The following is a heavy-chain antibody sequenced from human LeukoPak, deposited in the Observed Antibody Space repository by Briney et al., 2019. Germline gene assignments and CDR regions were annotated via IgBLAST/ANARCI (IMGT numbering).Heavy chain of an antibody. D-gene: IGHD2-2*01. Sequence: GESLKISCKGSGYSFTSYWIGWVRQMPGKGLEWMGIIYPGDSDTRYSPSFQGQVTISADKSISTAYLQWSSLKASDTAMYYCARRGTKLGYCSSTSCSQYFLDYWGQGTLVTVSS. CDR2: IYPGDSDT. V-gene: IGHV5-51*01. CDR1: GYSFTSYW. CDR3: ARRGTKLGYCSSTSCSQYFLDY. J-gene: IGHJ4*02.